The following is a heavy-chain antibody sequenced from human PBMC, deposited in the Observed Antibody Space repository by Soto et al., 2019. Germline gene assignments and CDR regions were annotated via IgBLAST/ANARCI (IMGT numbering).Heavy chain of an antibody. CDR2: IYSGGYT. V-gene: IGHV3-53*01. CDR1: GFTVSNNY. Sequence: EVQLVESGGGLIQPGGSLRLSCAVSGFTVSNNYMSWVRQAPGKGLEGVSVIYSGGYTAYGDSVKGRFTISRDNSKNTLFPQKKTLGPADPAVFYCATHPGGGGYWGQGTLVTVSS. CDR3: ATHPGGGGY. D-gene: IGHD3-10*01. J-gene: IGHJ4*02.